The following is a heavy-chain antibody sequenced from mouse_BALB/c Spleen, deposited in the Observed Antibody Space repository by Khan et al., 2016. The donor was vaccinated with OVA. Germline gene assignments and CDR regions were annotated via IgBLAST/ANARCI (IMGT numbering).Heavy chain of an antibody. J-gene: IGHJ2*01. Sequence: QVQLKESGPGLVAPSQSLSITCTVSGFSLTDYGVNWVRQPPGKGLEWLGMIWGDGSTDYNSALKSRLSISKDNSKSQVFLKMNSLQTDDTASYYCSINYYGSSFYFVYGGKGTTLTVSS. CDR3: SINYYGSSFYFVY. V-gene: IGHV2-6-7*01. D-gene: IGHD1-1*01. CDR2: IWGDGST. CDR1: GFSLTDYG.